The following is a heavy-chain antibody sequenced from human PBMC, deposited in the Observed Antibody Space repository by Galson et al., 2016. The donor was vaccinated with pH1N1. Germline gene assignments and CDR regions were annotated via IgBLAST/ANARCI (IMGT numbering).Heavy chain of an antibody. J-gene: IGHJ4*02. CDR3: ASRSSGQLHFDY. V-gene: IGHV1-46*01. CDR1: GYTFITYY. D-gene: IGHD3-22*01. Sequence: SVKVSCKASGYTFITYYIHWVLQAPGQGLEWLGIINPSGVSTTYAQKFQGRVTMTRDTSTSTVYMELSSLRSEDTAVYYCASRSSGQLHFDYWGQGTLVTVSS. CDR2: INPSGVST.